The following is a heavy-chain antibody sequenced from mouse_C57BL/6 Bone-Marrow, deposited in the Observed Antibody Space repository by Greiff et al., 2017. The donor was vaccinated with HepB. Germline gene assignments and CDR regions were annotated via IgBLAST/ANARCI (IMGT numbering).Heavy chain of an antibody. D-gene: IGHD1-1*01. J-gene: IGHJ2*01. Sequence: EVQLQQSGAELVRPGASVKLSCTASGFNIKDDYMHWVKQRPEQGLEWIGWIDPENGDTEYASKFQGKATITADTSSNTAYLQLSSLTSEDTAVYYCTTKYYYGSGAYFDYWGQGTTLTVSS. CDR1: GFNIKDDY. V-gene: IGHV14-4*01. CDR3: TTKYYYGSGAYFDY. CDR2: IDPENGDT.